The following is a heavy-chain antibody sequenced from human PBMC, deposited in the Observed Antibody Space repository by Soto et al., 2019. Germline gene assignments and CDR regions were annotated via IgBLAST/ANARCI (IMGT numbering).Heavy chain of an antibody. V-gene: IGHV1-18*01. CDR2: MSSYNGDT. CDR1: GYTFINYG. Sequence: ASVKVSCKASGYTFINYGINWVRQAPGQGLEWMGWMSSYNGDTKYAQNLQGRVTMTTDTSTGTAYMELRSLRSDNTAVYYCARDRLGNVYYYGMDVWGQGTTVTVSS. CDR3: ARDRLGNVYYYGMDV. D-gene: IGHD1-1*01. J-gene: IGHJ6*02.